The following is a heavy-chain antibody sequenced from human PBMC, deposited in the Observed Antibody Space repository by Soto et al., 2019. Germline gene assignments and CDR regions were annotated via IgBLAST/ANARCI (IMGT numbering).Heavy chain of an antibody. CDR3: AGGGGARGWSS. J-gene: IGHJ4*02. D-gene: IGHD5-12*01. Sequence: QVQLQESGPGLVKPSGTLSLTCAVSGGSISSSNWWSWVRQPPGKGLEWIGESYHSGSTNYNPPLRSRLTITVDKTEKQFSLQLSSVTAADEAVSYCAGGGGARGWSSWGQGTLVTVSS. CDR2: SYHSGST. CDR1: GGSISSSNW. V-gene: IGHV4-4*02.